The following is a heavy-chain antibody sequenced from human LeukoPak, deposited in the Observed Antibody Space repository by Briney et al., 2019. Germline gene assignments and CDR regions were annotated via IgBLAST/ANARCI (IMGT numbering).Heavy chain of an antibody. V-gene: IGHV1-3*01. J-gene: IGHJ6*02. CDR3: ARDSSRVHYYYGMDV. D-gene: IGHD6-13*01. CDR1: GYTFTSYA. CDR2: INAGNGNT. Sequence: SVKVSCKASGYTFTSYAMHWVRQAPGQRLEWMGWINAGNGNTKYSQKFQGRVTITRDTSASTAYMELSSLRSEDTAVYYCARDSSRVHYYYGMDVWGQGTTVTVSS.